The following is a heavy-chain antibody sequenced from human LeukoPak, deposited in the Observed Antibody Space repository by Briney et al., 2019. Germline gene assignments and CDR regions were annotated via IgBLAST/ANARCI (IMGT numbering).Heavy chain of an antibody. CDR2: IYFGGST. J-gene: IGHJ4*02. CDR3: ARRPPGRPIDC. Sequence: SETLSLTCTVSGGSISSNSYYWVLIRQPPGKELEWIGSIYFGGSTYYNPSLKSRVTISVDTSKNQFSLKLSSVTAADTAVYYCARRPPGRPIDCWGQGTLVTVSS. CDR1: GGSISSNSYY. V-gene: IGHV4-39*01.